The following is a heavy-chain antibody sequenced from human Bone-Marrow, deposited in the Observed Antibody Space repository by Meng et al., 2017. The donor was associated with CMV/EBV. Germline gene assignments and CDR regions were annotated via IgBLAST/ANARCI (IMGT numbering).Heavy chain of an antibody. V-gene: IGHV3-49*04. CDR3: ARETGYPSHRGY. J-gene: IGHJ4*02. CDR1: GFAFGDYA. CDR2: IRSKAYGAIP. Sequence: GESLKISCTASGFAFGDYAISWVRQAPGNGLEWVGFIRSKAYGAIPDYAASVKGRFTVSREDSKSIAYLQMNSLNTEDTAVYYCARETGYPSHRGYWGQGNRVTCSS. D-gene: IGHD7-27*01.